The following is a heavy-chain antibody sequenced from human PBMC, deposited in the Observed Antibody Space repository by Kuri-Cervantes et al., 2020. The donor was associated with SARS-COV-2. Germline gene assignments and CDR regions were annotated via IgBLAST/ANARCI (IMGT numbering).Heavy chain of an antibody. CDR2: ISGGDPST. V-gene: IGHV3-23*01. Sequence: GESLKISCAASGFTFSSYAMSWVRQAPGKGLEWVSGISGGDPSTYYADSVKGRFTISRDNSKNTLYLQMNSLRGEDTALYYCAKMRGYSSSWVDYWGQGTRVTVSS. J-gene: IGHJ4*02. CDR3: AKMRGYSSSWVDY. CDR1: GFTFSSYA. D-gene: IGHD6-13*01.